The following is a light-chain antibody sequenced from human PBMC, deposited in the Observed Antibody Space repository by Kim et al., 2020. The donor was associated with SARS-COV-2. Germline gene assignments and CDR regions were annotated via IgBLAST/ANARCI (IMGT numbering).Light chain of an antibody. CDR1: SGNIVSNF. V-gene: IGLV6-57*03. J-gene: IGLJ1*01. CDR2: DDD. Sequence: KTVTISCTRSSGNIVSNFVQWYQQRPGSAPTTLIYDDDKRPSGVPDRFSGSIDTSSNSASLTISGLQTEDDAAYYCQSYDATNHCVFGTGTKVTVL. CDR3: QSYDATNHCV.